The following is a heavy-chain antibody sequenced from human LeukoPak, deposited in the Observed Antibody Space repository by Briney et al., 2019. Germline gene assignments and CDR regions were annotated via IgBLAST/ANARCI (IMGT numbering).Heavy chain of an antibody. Sequence: GGSLRLSCAASGFTFSSYGMHWVRQAPGKGLEWVAIISYDGSNKYYADSVKGRFTISRDNSKNTLYLQMNSLRAEDTAVCYCAKVPHSSGWYYFDYWGQGTLVTVSS. D-gene: IGHD6-19*01. CDR1: GFTFSSYG. J-gene: IGHJ4*02. V-gene: IGHV3-30*18. CDR3: AKVPHSSGWYYFDY. CDR2: ISYDGSNK.